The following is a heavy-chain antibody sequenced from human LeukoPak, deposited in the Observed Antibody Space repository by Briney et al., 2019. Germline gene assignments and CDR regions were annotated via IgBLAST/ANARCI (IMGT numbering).Heavy chain of an antibody. Sequence: GGSLRLSCAASGFTFSNYAMMWVRQAPGKRLEWVSSITGSGDGTYYADSVRGRFTISRDNSENTLYLQLNSLRADDTAVYFCVKGFVHPTYYFDYWGQRTLVTVSS. CDR2: ITGSGDGT. CDR3: VKGFVHPTYYFDY. D-gene: IGHD3-10*01. V-gene: IGHV3-23*01. CDR1: GFTFSNYA. J-gene: IGHJ4*02.